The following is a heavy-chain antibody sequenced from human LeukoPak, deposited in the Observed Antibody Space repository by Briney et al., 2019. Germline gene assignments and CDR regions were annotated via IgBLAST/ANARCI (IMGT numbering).Heavy chain of an antibody. V-gene: IGHV3-66*01. Sequence: GGSLRLSCAASGFTVSTTYMSWVRQAPGKGLEWVSIIYTGGSTYYAHSVKGRFTISRDNSKNTVYLQMNSLRAEDTAVYYCARSSYYYYYYYMDVWGKGTTVTISS. CDR2: IYTGGST. CDR3: ARSSYYYYYYYMDV. CDR1: GFTVSTTY. J-gene: IGHJ6*03.